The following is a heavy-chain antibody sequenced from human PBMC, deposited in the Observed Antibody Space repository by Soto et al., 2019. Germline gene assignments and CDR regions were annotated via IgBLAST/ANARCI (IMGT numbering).Heavy chain of an antibody. Sequence: QVQLVQSGAEVKKPGASVKVSCKASGYTFTSYGLSWVRQAPGQGLEWMGWINGYTGNTNYAQKFQGRVTMTTDTATQTAYLDLWPLISDDTAVYYCARSWVTGKGGIDVWGQGTTVTVSS. D-gene: IGHD3-16*01. CDR1: GYTFTSYG. J-gene: IGHJ6*02. V-gene: IGHV1-18*01. CDR2: INGYTGNT. CDR3: ARSWVTGKGGIDV.